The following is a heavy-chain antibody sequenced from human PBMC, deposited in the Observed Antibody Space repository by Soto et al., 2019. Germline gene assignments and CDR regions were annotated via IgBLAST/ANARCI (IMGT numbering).Heavy chain of an antibody. CDR3: ARNRDAYSSSYNWLDP. V-gene: IGHV4-4*07. CDR1: GAPISSYY. CDR2: IHAGGDA. J-gene: IGHJ5*02. D-gene: IGHD6-6*01. Sequence: SETLSLTCTVSGAPISSYYWSWMRQPAGKGLEWVGRIHAGGDAVYNPSLKSRVIMSTDTSKNQFSLWLRSISAADTAVYYCARNRDAYSSSYNWLDPCGQGTSVTVYS.